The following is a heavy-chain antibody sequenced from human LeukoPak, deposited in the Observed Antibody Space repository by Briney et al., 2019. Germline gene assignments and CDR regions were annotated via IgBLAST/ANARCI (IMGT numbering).Heavy chain of an antibody. CDR3: ARDRPWRADY. V-gene: IGHV4-59*01. Sequence: PSETLSLTCTVSGGSISSYYWSWIRQPPGKGLEWIGYIYYTGNTSYNPSLKSRVTISVDTSKNQFSLKLSSVTAADTAVCYCARDRPWRADYWGQGTLVTVSS. CDR2: IYYTGNT. J-gene: IGHJ4*02. CDR1: GGSISSYY. D-gene: IGHD6-6*01.